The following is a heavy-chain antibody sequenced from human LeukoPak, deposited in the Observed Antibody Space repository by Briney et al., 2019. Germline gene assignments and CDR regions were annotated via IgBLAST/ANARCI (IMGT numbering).Heavy chain of an antibody. Sequence: PSETLSLTCAVYGGSFSGYYWSWIRQPPGKGLEWIGEINHSGSTNYNPSLKSRVTISVDTSKNQFSLKLSSVTAADTAVYYCARGHSSGLTRTCWFDPWGQGTLVTVSS. D-gene: IGHD6-19*01. CDR3: ARGHSSGLTRTCWFDP. V-gene: IGHV4-34*01. J-gene: IGHJ5*02. CDR2: INHSGST. CDR1: GGSFSGYY.